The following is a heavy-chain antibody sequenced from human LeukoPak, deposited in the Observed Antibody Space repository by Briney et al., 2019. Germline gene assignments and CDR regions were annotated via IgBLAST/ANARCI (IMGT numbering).Heavy chain of an antibody. CDR2: ISYDGSNK. CDR3: AKDYDFGGFDY. D-gene: IGHD3/OR15-3a*01. CDR1: GFTFSSYG. J-gene: IGHJ4*02. Sequence: PGRSLRLSCAASGFTFSSYGMHWVRQAPGKGLEWVAVISYDGSNKYYADSVKGRFTISGDNSKNTLYLQMNSLRAEDTAVYYCAKDYDFGGFDYWGQGTLVTVSS. V-gene: IGHV3-30*18.